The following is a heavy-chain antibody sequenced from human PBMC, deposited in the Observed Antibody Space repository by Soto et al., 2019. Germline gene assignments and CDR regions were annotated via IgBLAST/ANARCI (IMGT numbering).Heavy chain of an antibody. Sequence: GGSLRLSCAASGFTFSSYAMSWVRQAPGKGLEWVSAISGSGGSTYYADSVKGRFTISRDNSKNTLYLQMNSLRAEDTAVYYCAKCVHSNSSSEGKTYYYYYMDVWGKGTTVTVSS. J-gene: IGHJ6*03. CDR2: ISGSGGST. CDR3: AKCVHSNSSSEGKTYYYYYMDV. CDR1: GFTFSSYA. D-gene: IGHD4-4*01. V-gene: IGHV3-23*01.